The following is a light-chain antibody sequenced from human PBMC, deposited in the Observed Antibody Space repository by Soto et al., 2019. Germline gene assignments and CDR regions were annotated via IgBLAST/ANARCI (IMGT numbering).Light chain of an antibody. CDR3: QQYSSYSA. Sequence: DIPMTQSPSTLSASVGDRVTITCRASQSISSWLAWYQQKPGKAPKLLIYKASSLESGVPSRFSGSGSGTEFPLTISGLQPDDFATYYCQQYSSYSAFGQGTKVEIK. J-gene: IGKJ1*01. V-gene: IGKV1-5*03. CDR1: QSISSW. CDR2: KAS.